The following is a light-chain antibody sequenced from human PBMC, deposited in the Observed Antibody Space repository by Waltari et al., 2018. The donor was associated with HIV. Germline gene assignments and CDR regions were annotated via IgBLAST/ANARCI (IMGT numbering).Light chain of an antibody. V-gene: IGLV6-57*04. Sequence: NFMLTQPPSVSESSVQTLTISCTRSSGRIASNYVQWYQQRPGSAPTNVIYEDKQRSSGVPDRFSGSIDTSSNSASLTISGLKIEDEADYYCQSYDSSNWVFGGGTKLTVL. CDR1: SGRIASNY. J-gene: IGLJ3*02. CDR3: QSYDSSNWV. CDR2: EDK.